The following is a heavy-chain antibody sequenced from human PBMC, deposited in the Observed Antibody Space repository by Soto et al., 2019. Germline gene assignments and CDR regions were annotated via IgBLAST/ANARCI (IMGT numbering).Heavy chain of an antibody. D-gene: IGHD1-20*01. V-gene: IGHV2-5*01. CDR1: GFSLNTNEVG. J-gene: IGHJ5*02. CDR2: IYWNDDK. CDR3: AHRRHYNRNWYSPGSHNWFDP. Sequence: SGPTLVNPTQTLTLTCTLSGFSLNTNEVGVGWIRQPPGKALECLALIYWNDDKRYSPSLKSRLTVTKDTSKNQVVLTMANMDPVDTATYYCAHRRHYNRNWYSPGSHNWFDPWGQGTLVTVSS.